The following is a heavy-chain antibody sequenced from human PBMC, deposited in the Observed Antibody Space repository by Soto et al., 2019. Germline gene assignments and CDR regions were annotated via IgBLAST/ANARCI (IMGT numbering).Heavy chain of an antibody. Sequence: VTLKESGPVLVKPTETLTLTCTVSGFSLSNGGGGVSWIRQPPGKALECLAHIFSNDEKSYSTSLKSRLTISKDTSASQVVLIMTNMDPVDKATYYCARIWRSSGGVNYFDLWGRGTLVTVSS. D-gene: IGHD6-19*01. V-gene: IGHV2-26*02. J-gene: IGHJ2*01. CDR2: IFSNDEK. CDR3: ARIWRSSGGVNYFDL. CDR1: GFSLSNGGGG.